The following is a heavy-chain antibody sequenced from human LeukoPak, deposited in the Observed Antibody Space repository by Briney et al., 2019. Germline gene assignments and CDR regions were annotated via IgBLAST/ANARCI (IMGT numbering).Heavy chain of an antibody. CDR2: VSGTGGST. V-gene: IGHV3-23*01. Sequence: GGSLRLSCTASGFTFSSYAMSWVRQGPGKGPEWVSAVSGTGGSTYYADSVKGRFTISRDNSKNTLYLQMNSLRAEDTAVYYCAKRNYFDYWGQGTLVTVSS. J-gene: IGHJ4*02. CDR1: GFTFSSYA. CDR3: AKRNYFDY.